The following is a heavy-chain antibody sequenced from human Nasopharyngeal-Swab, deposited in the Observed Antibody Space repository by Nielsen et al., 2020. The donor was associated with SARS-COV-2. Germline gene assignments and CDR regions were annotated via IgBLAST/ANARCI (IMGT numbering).Heavy chain of an antibody. Sequence: SETLSLTCTVSGGSISSNSYYWSWIRQHPGKGLEWIGYIYYSGSTYYNPSLKSRVTISVDTSKNQFSLKLSSVTAADTAVYYCARGAQLGSGGSQYYYYYYGMDVWGQGTTVTVSS. CDR3: ARGAQLGSGGSQYYYYYYGMDV. D-gene: IGHD2-15*01. J-gene: IGHJ6*02. V-gene: IGHV4-31*03. CDR1: GGSISSNSYY. CDR2: IYYSGST.